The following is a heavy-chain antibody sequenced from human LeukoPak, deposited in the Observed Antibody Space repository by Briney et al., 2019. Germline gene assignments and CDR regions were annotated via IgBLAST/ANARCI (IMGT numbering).Heavy chain of an antibody. Sequence: PSETLSLTCTVSGGSISSYYWSWIRQPPGKGLEWIGYIYYSGSTNYNPSLKSRVTISIDTSKNQFSLKLSSVTAADTAVYYCARGTRYSYIFDYWRQGTLVTVSS. D-gene: IGHD5-18*01. CDR1: GGSISSYY. J-gene: IGHJ4*02. V-gene: IGHV4-59*01. CDR3: ARGTRYSYIFDY. CDR2: IYYSGST.